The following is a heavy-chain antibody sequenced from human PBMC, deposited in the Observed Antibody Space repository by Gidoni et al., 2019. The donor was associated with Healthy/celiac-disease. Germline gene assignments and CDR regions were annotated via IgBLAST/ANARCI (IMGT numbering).Heavy chain of an antibody. CDR3: AKDIGLRGYKGYFDL. CDR2: ISWNSGSI. D-gene: IGHD5-18*01. V-gene: IGHV3-9*01. CDR1: GFTFDDYA. J-gene: IGHJ2*01. Sequence: EVQLVESGGGLVQPGRSLRLSCAASGFTFDDYAMHWVRQAPGKGLEWVSGISWNSGSIGYADSVKGRVTISRDNAKNSLYLQMNSLRAEDTALYYCAKDIGLRGYKGYFDLWGRGTLVTVSS.